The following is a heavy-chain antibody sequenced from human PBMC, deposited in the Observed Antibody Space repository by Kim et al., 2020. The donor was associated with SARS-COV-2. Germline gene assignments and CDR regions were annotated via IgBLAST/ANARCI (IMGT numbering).Heavy chain of an antibody. CDR3: TRLKNFDSSGYPTYFFDQ. CDR2: IYPRDSDT. Sequence: GESLKISCKVSGYSFTTYWIGWVRQMPGKGLEWMGIIYPRDSDTRYSPSFQGQVTISADKSISTAYLQWSSLKASDTAIYYCTRLKNFDSSGYPTYFFDQCGQGTLVTVSS. V-gene: IGHV5-51*01. J-gene: IGHJ4*02. CDR1: GYSFTTYW. D-gene: IGHD3-22*01.